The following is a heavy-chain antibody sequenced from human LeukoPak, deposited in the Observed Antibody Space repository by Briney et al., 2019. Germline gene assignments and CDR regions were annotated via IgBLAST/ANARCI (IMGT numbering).Heavy chain of an antibody. CDR2: IYTSGGT. CDR1: GDSMSGYY. J-gene: IGHJ4*02. D-gene: IGHD6-6*01. V-gene: IGHV4-4*09. Sequence: PSETLSLTCTVSGDSMSGYYWSWIRQPPGKGLEWIGYIYTSGGTNYIPSLKGRVTISIDTSKNQFSLKLSSVTAADSAVYYCARLTRLSTSPDRYYLDYWGQGTLVTVSS. CDR3: ARLTRLSTSPDRYYLDY.